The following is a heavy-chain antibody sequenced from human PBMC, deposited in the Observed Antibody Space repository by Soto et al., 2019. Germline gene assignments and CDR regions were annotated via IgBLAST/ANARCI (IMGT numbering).Heavy chain of an antibody. CDR2: IKQDGSEK. J-gene: IGHJ4*02. CDR3: ARGMGTVRSQPLLPFDY. CDR1: GFTFSSYW. V-gene: IGHV3-7*01. Sequence: RGSLRLSCAASGFTFSSYWMSWVRQAPGKGLEWVANIKQDGSEKYYVDSVKGRFTISRDNAKNSLYLQMNSLRAEDTAVYYCARGMGTVRSQPLLPFDYWGQGTLVTVSS. D-gene: IGHD2-15*01.